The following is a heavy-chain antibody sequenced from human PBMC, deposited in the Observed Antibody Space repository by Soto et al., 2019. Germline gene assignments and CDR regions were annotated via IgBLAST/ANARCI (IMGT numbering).Heavy chain of an antibody. CDR2: ISSTTNYI. J-gene: IGHJ4*02. CDR1: GFTFTTYS. Sequence: GGSRRLSCAAPGFTFTTYSINWVPQAPGKGLEGGSSISSTTNYIYHADSMKGRFTVSRDNAKNSVYLEMNSLSAEDTALYSCARESEDLTSNFDYWGQGTLVTVSS. V-gene: IGHV3-21*01. CDR3: ARESEDLTSNFDY.